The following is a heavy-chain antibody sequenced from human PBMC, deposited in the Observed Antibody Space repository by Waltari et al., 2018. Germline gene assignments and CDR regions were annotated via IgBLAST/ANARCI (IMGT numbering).Heavy chain of an antibody. CDR2: ICYSGTT. D-gene: IGHD3-9*01. J-gene: IGHJ6*02. CDR1: GGSISSSTYY. V-gene: IGHV4-39*07. Sequence: QLQLQESGPGLVKPSETLSLTCTVSGGSISSSTYYWGWIRQTPGQGLECIGSICYSGTTYHNPALKSRSTISIDTSQNQFSLNLYSVTAADTAVYYCARLPLNYAVDVWGQGTTVTVSS. CDR3: ARLPLNYAVDV.